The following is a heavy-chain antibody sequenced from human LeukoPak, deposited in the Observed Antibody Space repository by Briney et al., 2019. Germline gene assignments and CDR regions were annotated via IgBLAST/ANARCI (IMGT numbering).Heavy chain of an antibody. J-gene: IGHJ4*02. CDR2: IIPIFGST. D-gene: IGHD6-25*01. CDR3: ARVPATVANTKQYFDN. V-gene: IGHV1-69*05. Sequence: SVKVSCKASAGTFSSYEISWVRQAPGQGLEWMGRIIPIFGSTNYAQEFQGRVTITTDESTRTVYMELSSLKFEDTAIYYCARVPATVANTKQYFDNWGRGTLVTVSS. CDR1: AGTFSSYE.